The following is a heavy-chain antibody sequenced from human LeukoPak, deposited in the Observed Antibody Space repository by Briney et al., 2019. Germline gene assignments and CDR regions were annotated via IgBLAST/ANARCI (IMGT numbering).Heavy chain of an antibody. Sequence: GGSLRLSCAASGFNFASNWMHWVRQTPGKGLMWVSRINSGGSATSYADSVEGRFTISRDNAKNTLYLQMNSLRAEDTAVYYCAKDLAAAGDYWGQGTLVTVSS. J-gene: IGHJ4*02. CDR3: AKDLAAAGDY. CDR2: INSGGSAT. D-gene: IGHD6-13*01. V-gene: IGHV3-74*01. CDR1: GFNFASNW.